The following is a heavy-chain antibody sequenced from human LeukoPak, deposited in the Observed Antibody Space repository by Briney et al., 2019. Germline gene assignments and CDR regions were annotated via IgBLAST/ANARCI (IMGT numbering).Heavy chain of an antibody. Sequence: PGGSLRLSCVASGFSFSGYAMAWVRQAPGKGLEWVSAITSSGGGGVTYYADSVKGRFTISRDKAKNSLHLQMNSLRAEDTAVYYCARVRKQYYYDNSHHRDASDVWGQGTMVIVSS. V-gene: IGHV3-23*01. CDR3: ARVRKQYYYDNSHHRDASDV. CDR1: GFSFSGYA. CDR2: ITSSGGGGVT. D-gene: IGHD3-22*01. J-gene: IGHJ3*01.